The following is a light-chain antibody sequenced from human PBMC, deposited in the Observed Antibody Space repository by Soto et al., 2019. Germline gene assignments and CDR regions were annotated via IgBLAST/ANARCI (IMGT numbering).Light chain of an antibody. V-gene: IGLV1-44*01. Sequence: QSVLTQPPSASGTPGQRGTISCSGSSSNIGSNTVNWYQQLPGTAPKLLIYSNNQRPSGVPDRFSGSKSGTSASLAISGLHSEHEADYYCAAWDDSLNVVFGGRTKLTVL. CDR2: SNN. CDR3: AAWDDSLNVV. CDR1: SSNIGSNT. J-gene: IGLJ2*01.